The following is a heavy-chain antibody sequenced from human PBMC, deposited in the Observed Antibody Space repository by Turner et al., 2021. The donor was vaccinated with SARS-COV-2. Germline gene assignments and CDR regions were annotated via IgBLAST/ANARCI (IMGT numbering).Heavy chain of an antibody. D-gene: IGHD3-22*01. CDR1: GFTFSRYG. CDR2: ISYDGSDK. J-gene: IGHJ4*02. V-gene: IGHV3-30*18. Sequence: QVQLVESGGGVVQPGRSLRPSCAASGFTFSRYGMHWVRQAPGKGLEWVALISYDGSDKYYADSVKGRFTISRDNSKNTLYLQMNSLRAEDTAVYYCAKGGWYYDSSAADYWGQGTLVTVSS. CDR3: AKGGWYYDSSAADY.